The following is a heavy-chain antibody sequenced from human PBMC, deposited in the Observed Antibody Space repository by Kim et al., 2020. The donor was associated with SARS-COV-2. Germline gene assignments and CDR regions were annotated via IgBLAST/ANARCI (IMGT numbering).Heavy chain of an antibody. Sequence: SVKVSCKASGGTFSSYAISRVRQAPGQGLEWMGGIIPIFGTANYAQKFQGRVTITADESTSTAYMELSSLRSEDTAVYYCARAHLGIMVRGVIITGWFDPWGQGTLVTVSS. CDR1: GGTFSSYA. CDR2: IIPIFGTA. D-gene: IGHD3-10*01. CDR3: ARAHLGIMVRGVIITGWFDP. V-gene: IGHV1-69*13. J-gene: IGHJ5*02.